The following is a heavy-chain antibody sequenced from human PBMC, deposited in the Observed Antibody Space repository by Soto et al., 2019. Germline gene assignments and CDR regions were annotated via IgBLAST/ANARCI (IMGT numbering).Heavy chain of an antibody. J-gene: IGHJ4*02. CDR1: GGSISSGGYY. CDR3: ARGIAARNSFDY. Sequence: SETLSLTCTVSGGSISSGGYYWSWIRQHPGKGLEWIGYIYYSGSTYYNPSLKSRVTISVDTSKNQFSLKLSSVTAADTAVYYCARGIAARNSFDYWGQGTLVTVSS. V-gene: IGHV4-31*03. CDR2: IYYSGST. D-gene: IGHD6-6*01.